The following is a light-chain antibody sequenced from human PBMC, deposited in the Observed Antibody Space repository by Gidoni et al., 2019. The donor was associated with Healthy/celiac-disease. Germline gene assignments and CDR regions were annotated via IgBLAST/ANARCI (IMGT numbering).Light chain of an antibody. CDR3: QSADSSGTYVV. CDR1: ALPKQY. CDR2: KDS. V-gene: IGLV3-25*02. J-gene: IGLJ2*01. Sequence: SYELTQPPSVSVSPGQTARITCSGDALPKQYAYWYQQKPGQAPVLVRYKDSERPSGIPERFSGSSSGTTVTLTISGVQAEDEADYYWQSADSSGTYVVFGGGTKLTVL.